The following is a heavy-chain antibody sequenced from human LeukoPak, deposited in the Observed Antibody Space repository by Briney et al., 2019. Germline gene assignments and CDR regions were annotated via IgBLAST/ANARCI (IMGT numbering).Heavy chain of an antibody. CDR2: IRSKANSYAT. J-gene: IGHJ5*02. CDR3: TRPSGSYCSSTSCYSAHWFDP. D-gene: IGHD2-2*01. Sequence: PGGSLRLSCAASGFTFSGSAVHWVRQASGKGLEWVGRIRSKANSYATAYAASVKGRFTISRDDSKNTAYLQMNSLKTEDTAVYYCTRPSGSYCSSTSCYSAHWFDPWGQGTLVTVSS. CDR1: GFTFSGSA. V-gene: IGHV3-73*01.